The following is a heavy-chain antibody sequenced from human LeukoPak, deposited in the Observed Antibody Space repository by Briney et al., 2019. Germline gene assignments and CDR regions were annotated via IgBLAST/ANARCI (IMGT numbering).Heavy chain of an antibody. Sequence: GGSLRLSCAASGFTFSSHGMHWVRQAPGKGLERVAVISYDGSNKYYADSVKGRFTISRDNSKNTLYLQMNSLRAEDTAVYYCAKYSDYGNYEDWFDPWGQGTLVTVSS. J-gene: IGHJ5*02. CDR3: AKYSDYGNYEDWFDP. CDR2: ISYDGSNK. CDR1: GFTFSSHG. D-gene: IGHD4-11*01. V-gene: IGHV3-30*18.